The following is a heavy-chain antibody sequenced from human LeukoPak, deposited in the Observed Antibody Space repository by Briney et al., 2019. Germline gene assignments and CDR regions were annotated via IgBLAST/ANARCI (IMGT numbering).Heavy chain of an antibody. J-gene: IGHJ6*02. CDR1: GGTFSSYA. D-gene: IGHD2-2*01. Sequence: GASVKVSCKASGGTFSSYAISWVRQAPGQGLEWMGGIIPIFGTANYAQKFQGRVTITADESTSTAYMELSSLRSEDTAVYYCARRCSSTSCYPGMDVWGQGTTITVSS. CDR2: IIPIFGTA. CDR3: ARRCSSTSCYPGMDV. V-gene: IGHV1-69*13.